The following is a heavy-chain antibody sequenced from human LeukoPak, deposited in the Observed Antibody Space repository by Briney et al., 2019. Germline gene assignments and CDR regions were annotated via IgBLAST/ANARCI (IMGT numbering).Heavy chain of an antibody. CDR2: IYYSGTT. CDR1: GGSISSGGYS. D-gene: IGHD3-10*01. CDR3: ARRVRLLWFGDPPSGAFDI. J-gene: IGHJ3*02. V-gene: IGHV4-30-2*03. Sequence: PSETLSLTCAVSGGSISSGGYSWSWIRQPPGKGLEWIGYIYYSGTTYYNPSLKSRVTISVDTSKNQFSLKLSSVTAADTAVYYCARRVRLLWFGDPPSGAFDIWGQGTMVTVSS.